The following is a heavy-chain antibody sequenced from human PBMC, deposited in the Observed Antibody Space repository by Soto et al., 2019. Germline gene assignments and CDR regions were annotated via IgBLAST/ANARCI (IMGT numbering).Heavy chain of an antibody. CDR1: GGTFSSYT. J-gene: IGHJ5*02. V-gene: IGHV1-69*02. CDR2: IIPILGIA. Sequence: ASVKVSCKASGGTFSSYTISWVRQAPGQGLEWMGRIIPILGIANYAQKFQGRVTITADKSTSTAYMELSSLRSEDTAVYYCARVLPEGSSWYWFDPWGQGTLVTVSS. D-gene: IGHD6-13*01. CDR3: ARVLPEGSSWYWFDP.